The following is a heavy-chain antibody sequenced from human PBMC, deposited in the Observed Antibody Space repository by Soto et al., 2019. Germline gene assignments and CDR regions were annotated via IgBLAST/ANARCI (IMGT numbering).Heavy chain of an antibody. CDR1: GGSISSSNW. CDR3: ARVSGSYYYGMDV. D-gene: IGHD1-26*01. CDR2: IYHSGST. V-gene: IGHV4-4*02. Sequence: QVQLQESGPGLVKPSGTLSLTCAVSGGSISSSNWWSWVRQPPGKGLEWIGEIYHSGSTNYNPSLQRRVTISVDKSKNQFSLKLTSVTAADPPVYYCARVSGSYYYGMDVWGQGTTVTVSS. J-gene: IGHJ6*02.